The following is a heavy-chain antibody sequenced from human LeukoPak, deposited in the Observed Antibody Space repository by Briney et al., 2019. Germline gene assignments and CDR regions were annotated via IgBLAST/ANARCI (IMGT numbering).Heavy chain of an antibody. CDR3: GVATSLFDI. D-gene: IGHD5-12*01. CDR1: GYTFTSYG. V-gene: IGHV1-18*01. J-gene: IGHJ3*02. Sequence: GASVKVSCKASGYTFTSYGISWVRQAPGQGLEWMGWTSAYNGNTNYAQKLEGRVTMTTDTSTSTAYMELRSLRSDDTAVYYCGVATSLFDIWGQGTMVTVSS. CDR2: TSAYNGNT.